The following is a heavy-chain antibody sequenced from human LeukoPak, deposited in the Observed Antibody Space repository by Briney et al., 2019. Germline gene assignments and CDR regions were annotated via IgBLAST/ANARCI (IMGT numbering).Heavy chain of an antibody. V-gene: IGHV3-48*01. Sequence: AGGSLRLSCAASGFTLSSHSMNWVRQAPGKGLEWVSYITSGSTTIYYADSVKGRFTISRDNAKNSLYLQMSSLRAEDTAVYHCARGVAAPWAFDIWGQGTVVTVSS. CDR3: ARGVAAPWAFDI. J-gene: IGHJ3*02. CDR1: GFTLSSHS. CDR2: ITSGSTTI. D-gene: IGHD2-15*01.